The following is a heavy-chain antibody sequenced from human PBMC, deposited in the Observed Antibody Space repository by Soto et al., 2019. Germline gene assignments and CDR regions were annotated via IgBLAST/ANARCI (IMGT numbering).Heavy chain of an antibody. D-gene: IGHD3-3*01. V-gene: IGHV1-8*01. CDR3: ARVPYPPYYDFWSGYYNYYYYYMDV. J-gene: IGHJ6*03. CDR1: GYTFTSHD. Sequence: QVQLVQSGAEVKKPGASVKVSCKASGYTFTSHDINWVRQATGQGLEWMGWMNPNSGNTGYAQKFQGRVTKTRNPSISTAYMELSSLRSEDRAVYYCARVPYPPYYDFWSGYYNYYYYYMDVWGKGTTVTVSS. CDR2: MNPNSGNT.